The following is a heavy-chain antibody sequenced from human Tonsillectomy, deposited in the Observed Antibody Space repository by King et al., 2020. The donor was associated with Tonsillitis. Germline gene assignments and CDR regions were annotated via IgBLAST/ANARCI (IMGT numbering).Heavy chain of an antibody. CDR2: IWYDGSNK. Sequence: QVQLVESGGGVVQPGRSLRLSCAASGFTFSSYGMHWVRQAPGKGLEWVAVIWYDGSNKYYADSVKGRFTISRDNSKNTLYLQMNSLRAEDTAVYYCARDGGATYYYYYGMDVWGQGTTVTVSS. V-gene: IGHV3-33*01. CDR1: GFTFSSYG. CDR3: ARDGGATYYYYYGMDV. D-gene: IGHD4-17*01. J-gene: IGHJ6*02.